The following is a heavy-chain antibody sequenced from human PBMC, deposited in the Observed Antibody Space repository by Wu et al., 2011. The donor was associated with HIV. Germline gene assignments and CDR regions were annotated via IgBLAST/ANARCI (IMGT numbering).Heavy chain of an antibody. J-gene: IGHJ1*01. CDR2: ILPIFGAA. D-gene: IGHD2-2*01. CDR1: GGTFDTFA. CDR3: ARGLGYCSSPSCLRTGFFQH. Sequence: QVQLVQSGPEVAKPGSSVRVSCKASGGTFDTFAISWVRQAPGEGLEWMGGILPIFGAADYAQKFQGRVTITADTSTSTVYMELSSLRSEDTAVYYCARGLGYCSSPSCLRTGFFQHWGQGTLVTVSS. V-gene: IGHV1-69*14.